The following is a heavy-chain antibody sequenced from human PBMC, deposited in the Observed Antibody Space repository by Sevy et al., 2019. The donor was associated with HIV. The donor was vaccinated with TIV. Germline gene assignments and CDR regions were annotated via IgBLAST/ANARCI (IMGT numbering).Heavy chain of an antibody. J-gene: IGHJ6*02. CDR2: ISYDGNYR. V-gene: IGHV3-30*18. CDR3: VKNRPPGGSLFSRNAMDV. Sequence: GGSLRLSCAASGFTFSTYDMHWVRQAPGKGLEWVAVISYDGNYRHYADSVGGRFSMSRDNSKNTMYLQMNGLSIEDTAVYYCVKNRPPGGSLFSRNAMDVWGRGTTVTVSS. D-gene: IGHD3-16*01. CDR1: GFTFSTYD.